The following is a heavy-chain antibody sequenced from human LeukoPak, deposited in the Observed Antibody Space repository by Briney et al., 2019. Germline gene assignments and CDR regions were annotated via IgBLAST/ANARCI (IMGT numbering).Heavy chain of an antibody. J-gene: IGHJ6*02. Sequence: ASVKVSCTASGYTFTGYYMHWVRQAPGQGLEWMGWINPNSGGTNYAQKFQGRVTMTRDTSISTAYMELSRLRSDDTAVYYCARGPSQLWYYGMDVWGQGTTVTVSS. CDR3: ARGPSQLWYYGMDV. V-gene: IGHV1-2*02. D-gene: IGHD5-18*01. CDR2: INPNSGGT. CDR1: GYTFTGYY.